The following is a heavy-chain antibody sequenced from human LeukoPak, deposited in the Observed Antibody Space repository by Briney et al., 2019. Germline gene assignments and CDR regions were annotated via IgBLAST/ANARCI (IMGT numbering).Heavy chain of an antibody. CDR3: ARDARDSSSWYAHFDY. Sequence: ASVKVSCKASGYTFTSYYMHWVRQAPGQGLEWMGIINPSGGSTSYAQKFQGRVTMTRDMSTSTVYMELSSLRSEDTAVYYCARDARDSSSWYAHFDYWGQGTLVTVSS. V-gene: IGHV1-46*01. CDR1: GYTFTSYY. CDR2: INPSGGST. J-gene: IGHJ4*02. D-gene: IGHD6-13*01.